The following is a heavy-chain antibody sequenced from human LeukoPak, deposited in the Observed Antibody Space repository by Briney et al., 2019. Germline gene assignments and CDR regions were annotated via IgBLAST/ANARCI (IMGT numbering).Heavy chain of an antibody. V-gene: IGHV4-59*12. CDR1: GGSISSYY. D-gene: IGHD3-3*01. CDR3: ARARFLEWLSR. J-gene: IGHJ4*02. Sequence: PSETLSLTCTASGGSISSYYWSWIRQPPGKGLEWIGYIYYSGSTYYNPSLKSRVTISVDRPKNQFSLKLSSVTAADTAVYYCARARFLEWLSRWGQGTLVTVSS. CDR2: IYYSGST.